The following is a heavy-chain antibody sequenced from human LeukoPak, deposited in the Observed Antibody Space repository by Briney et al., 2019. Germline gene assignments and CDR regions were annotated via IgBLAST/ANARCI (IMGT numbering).Heavy chain of an antibody. V-gene: IGHV4-34*01. J-gene: IGHJ4*02. CDR3: ARCPQNRYCSGGSCYPFDY. CDR1: GGSFSGYY. D-gene: IGHD2-15*01. CDR2: INPSGST. Sequence: SETLSLTCAVYGGSFSGYYWSWIRQPPGKGLEWIGEINPSGSTNYNPSLKSPVTISVDTSKNQFSLKLSSVTAADTAVYYCARCPQNRYCSGGSCYPFDYWGQGTLVTVSS.